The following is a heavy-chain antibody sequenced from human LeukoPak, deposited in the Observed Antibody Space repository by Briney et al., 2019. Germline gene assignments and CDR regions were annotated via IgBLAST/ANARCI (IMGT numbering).Heavy chain of an antibody. Sequence: GGSLRLSCAASGFTFSSYAMSWVRQAPGKGLEWVSAIRGSGGSTYYADSVKGRFTISRDNSKNTLYLQMNSLRAEDTAVYYCAKAEGYYDSSGYYYLFDYWGQGTLVTVSS. V-gene: IGHV3-23*01. J-gene: IGHJ4*02. CDR3: AKAEGYYDSSGYYYLFDY. D-gene: IGHD3-22*01. CDR1: GFTFSSYA. CDR2: IRGSGGST.